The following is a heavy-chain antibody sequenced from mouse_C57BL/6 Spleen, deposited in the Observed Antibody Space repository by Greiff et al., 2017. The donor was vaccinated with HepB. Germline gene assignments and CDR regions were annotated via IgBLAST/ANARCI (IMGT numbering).Heavy chain of an antibody. CDR2: ISSGGDYI. Sequence: EVKLMESGEGLVKPGGSLKLSCAASGFTFSSYAMSWVRQTPEKRLEWVAYISSGGDYIYYADTVKGRFTISRDNARNTLYLQMSSLKSEDTAMYYCTREGQDYYAMDYWGQGTSVTVSS. V-gene: IGHV5-9-1*02. D-gene: IGHD3-2*02. CDR3: TREGQDYYAMDY. CDR1: GFTFSSYA. J-gene: IGHJ4*01.